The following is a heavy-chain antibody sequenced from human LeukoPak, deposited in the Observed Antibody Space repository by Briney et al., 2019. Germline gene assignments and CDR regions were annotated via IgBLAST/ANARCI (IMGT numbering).Heavy chain of an antibody. J-gene: IGHJ4*02. CDR1: GFTFSNAW. Sequence: PGGSLRLSCAASGFTFSNAWMSWVRQAPGKGLEWVAFVYYHGNTKYYAASVKGRFTISRDNSRNSLYIQMNSLRTEDTAVYYCVKDQGQVYGYFDSWGQGTLVTVSS. D-gene: IGHD6-6*01. CDR3: VKDQGQVYGYFDS. CDR2: VYYHGNTK. V-gene: IGHV3-30*02.